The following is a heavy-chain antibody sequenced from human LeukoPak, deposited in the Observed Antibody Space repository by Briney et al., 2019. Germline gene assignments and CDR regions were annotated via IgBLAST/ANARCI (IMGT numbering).Heavy chain of an antibody. CDR3: ASSHGDFYFEY. J-gene: IGHJ4*02. CDR2: INQDGSEK. CDR1: GFTFSNYW. D-gene: IGHD2-21*01. V-gene: IGHV3-7*01. Sequence: GGSLRLSCAASGFTFSNYWMRWVRQAPGKGLEWVANINQDGSEKYYVGSVKGRFTTSRDNAKNSLYLQMNSLRAEDTAVYYCASSHGDFYFEYWGQGTLVTVSS.